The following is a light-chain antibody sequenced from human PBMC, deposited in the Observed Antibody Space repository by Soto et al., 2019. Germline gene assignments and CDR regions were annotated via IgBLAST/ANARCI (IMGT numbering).Light chain of an antibody. CDR2: KAS. Sequence: GDRVTITCRASQSISSSLAWYQQKPGKAPKLLIYKASTLKSGVPSRFSGSGSETEFTLTISGLQPGDSATYYCQQYNSYSPTFGQGTKVDI. J-gene: IGKJ1*01. CDR1: QSISSS. V-gene: IGKV1-5*03. CDR3: QQYNSYSPT.